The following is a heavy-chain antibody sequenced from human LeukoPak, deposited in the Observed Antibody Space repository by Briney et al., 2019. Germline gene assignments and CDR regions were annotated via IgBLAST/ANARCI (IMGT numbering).Heavy chain of an antibody. CDR1: GGSITTNDW. CDR2: IYHNGDT. J-gene: IGHJ5*02. CDR3: KRVTWLGDLGNWFDP. V-gene: IGHV4-4*02. Sequence: PSETLSLTCAVSGGSITTNDWWSWVRQPPGKGLEWIGEIYHNGDTKYNPSFETRVIMSVDKSKSQFSLKLNSVTAADTAVYYCKRVTWLGDLGNWFDPWGQGALVTVSS. D-gene: IGHD3-10*01.